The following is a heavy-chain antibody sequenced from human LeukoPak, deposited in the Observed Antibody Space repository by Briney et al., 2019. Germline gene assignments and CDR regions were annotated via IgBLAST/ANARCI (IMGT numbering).Heavy chain of an antibody. V-gene: IGHV3-23*01. Sequence: GGSLRLSCAASGFTFSSYAMSWVRQAPGKGLEWVSAISGSGGSTYYADSVKGRFTISRDNSKNTLYLQMNSLRAEDTAVYYCAKDWGYGSGSYRGRYWYFDLWGRGTLVTVSS. CDR3: AKDWGYGSGSYRGRYWYFDL. D-gene: IGHD3-10*01. J-gene: IGHJ2*01. CDR2: ISGSGGST. CDR1: GFTFSSYA.